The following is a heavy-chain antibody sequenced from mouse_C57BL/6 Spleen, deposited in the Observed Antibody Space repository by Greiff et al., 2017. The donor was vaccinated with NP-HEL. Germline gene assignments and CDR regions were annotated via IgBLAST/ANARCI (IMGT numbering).Heavy chain of an antibody. D-gene: IGHD2-2*01. CDR2: IYPGDGDT. Sequence: VQLQQSGPELVKPGASVKISCKASGYAFSSSWMNWVKQRPGKGLEWIGRIYPGDGDTNYNGKFKGKATLTADKSSSTAYMQLSSLTSEDSAVYFCARSTMVTSSFAYWGQGTLVTVSA. J-gene: IGHJ3*01. CDR1: GYAFSSSW. V-gene: IGHV1-82*01. CDR3: ARSTMVTSSFAY.